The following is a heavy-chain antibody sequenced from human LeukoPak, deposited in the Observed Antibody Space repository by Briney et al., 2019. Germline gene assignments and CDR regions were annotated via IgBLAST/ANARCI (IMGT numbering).Heavy chain of an antibody. CDR2: IYYSGST. Sequence: PSETLSLTCTVSGGSISSYYWSWIRQPPGKGLEWIGYIYYSGSTNYNPSLKSRVTISVDTSKNQFSLKLSSVTAADTAVYYCARDSRAAYYDFWSGYYLGYYYGMDVWGQGTTVTVSS. CDR3: ARDSRAAYYDFWSGYYLGYYYGMDV. V-gene: IGHV4-59*01. J-gene: IGHJ6*02. D-gene: IGHD3-3*01. CDR1: GGSISSYY.